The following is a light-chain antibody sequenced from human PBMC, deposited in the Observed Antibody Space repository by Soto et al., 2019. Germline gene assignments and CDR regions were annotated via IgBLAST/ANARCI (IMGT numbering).Light chain of an antibody. J-gene: IGKJ1*01. CDR1: QSISSS. V-gene: IGKV1-39*01. CDR2: AAS. CDR3: QQSYSTPWT. Sequence: EIQMTQSPSSLSASIGDRVTITCRASQSISSSLNWYQQRPGKAPKLLIYAASNLQSGVPSRFSGSGSGTDFTLAISSLQPEDFATYHCQQSYSTPWTFGHGTKVEIK.